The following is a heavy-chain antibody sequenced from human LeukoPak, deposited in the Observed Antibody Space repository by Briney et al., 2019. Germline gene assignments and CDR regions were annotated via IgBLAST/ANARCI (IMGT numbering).Heavy chain of an antibody. CDR2: IYYSGCT. J-gene: IGHJ5*02. V-gene: IGHV4-59*08. CDR3: ATLRNYDFWSAYGGNWFDP. D-gene: IGHD3-3*01. CDR1: HGSISSGF. Sequence: TSETLSLTCTASHGSISSGFWSWIRQPPGKGLEWIGYIYYSGCTNYNPSLKSRVTISVDTSKNQFSLKLSSVTAADTAVYYCATLRNYDFWSAYGGNWFDPWGQGTLVTVSS.